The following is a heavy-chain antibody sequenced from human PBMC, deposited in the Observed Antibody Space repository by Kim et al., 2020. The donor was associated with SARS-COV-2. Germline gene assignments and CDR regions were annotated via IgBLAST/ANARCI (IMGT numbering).Heavy chain of an antibody. Sequence: SETLSLTCTVSGGSISSSSYYWGWIRQPPGKGLEWIGSIYYSGSTYYNPSLKSRVTISVDTSKNQFSLKLSSVTAADTAVYYCARLRYGDYYFDYWGQGTLVTVSA. D-gene: IGHD4-17*01. CDR1: GGSISSSSYY. J-gene: IGHJ4*02. V-gene: IGHV4-39*01. CDR2: IYYSGST. CDR3: ARLRYGDYYFDY.